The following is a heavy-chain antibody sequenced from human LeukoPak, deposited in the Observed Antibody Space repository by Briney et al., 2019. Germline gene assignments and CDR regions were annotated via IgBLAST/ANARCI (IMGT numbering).Heavy chain of an antibody. CDR1: GGSISSSSYY. Sequence: SETLSLTCTVSGGSISSSSYYWGWIRQPPGKGLEWIGSIHYSGSTYYNPSLKSRVTMSVDTSKNQFSLKLSSVTAADTAVYYCARVLPHSSGWFGYYFEHWGQGALVTVSS. CDR2: IHYSGST. J-gene: IGHJ4*02. CDR3: ARVLPHSSGWFGYYFEH. D-gene: IGHD6-19*01. V-gene: IGHV4-39*01.